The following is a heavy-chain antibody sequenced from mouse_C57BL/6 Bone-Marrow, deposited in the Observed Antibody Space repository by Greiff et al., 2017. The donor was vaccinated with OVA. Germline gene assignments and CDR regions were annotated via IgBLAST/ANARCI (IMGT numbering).Heavy chain of an antibody. CDR3: ARRVYYDYAYYAIDY. V-gene: IGHV1-52*01. Sequence: QVQLKQPGAELVRPGSSVKLSCKASGYTFTSYWMHWVKQRPIQGLEWIGNIDPSDSETHYNQKFKDKATLTVDKSSSTAYMQLSSLTSEDSAVYYCARRVYYDYAYYAIDYWGQGTSVTVSS. CDR1: GYTFTSYW. J-gene: IGHJ4*01. D-gene: IGHD2-4*01. CDR2: IDPSDSET.